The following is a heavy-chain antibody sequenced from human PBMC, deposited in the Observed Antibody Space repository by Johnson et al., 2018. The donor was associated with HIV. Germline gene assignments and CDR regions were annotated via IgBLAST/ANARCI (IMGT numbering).Heavy chain of an antibody. CDR2: IQSKDDGGST. J-gene: IGHJ3*02. Sequence: EVQVLESGGGLVKPGGSLRLSCEGSGFIFSDAWMSWVRQTPGKGLEWVGRIQSKDDGGSTDYTSPVKGRFTMSRDDSKSIVYLEMNNLKTEDTGIYYCTTGSWLDSYDMWGRATLVDTFDMWGRGTLVTVSS. D-gene: IGHD3-10*01. CDR3: TTGSWLDSYDMWGRATLVDTFDM. CDR1: GFIFSDAW. V-gene: IGHV3-15*01.